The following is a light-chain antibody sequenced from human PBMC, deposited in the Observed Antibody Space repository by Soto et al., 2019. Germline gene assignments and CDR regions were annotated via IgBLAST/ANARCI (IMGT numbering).Light chain of an antibody. CDR3: CSYAGGFTWV. CDR2: DVS. J-gene: IGLJ3*02. Sequence: QSALPQPRSVSGSPGQSVTISCTGTSSDIGGSNYVSWYHHHPGKAPKLMIYDVSKRPSGVPDRFSGSKSGNTASLTISGLQAEDEADYYCCSYAGGFTWVFGGGTKLTVL. CDR1: SSDIGGSNY. V-gene: IGLV2-11*01.